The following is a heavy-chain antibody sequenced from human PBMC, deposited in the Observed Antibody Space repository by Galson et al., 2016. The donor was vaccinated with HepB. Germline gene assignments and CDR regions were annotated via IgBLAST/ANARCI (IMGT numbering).Heavy chain of an antibody. CDR3: ARDGYNYVPLDS. Sequence: SLRLSCAASGFTFSNAWMSWVRQAPGKGLQWVTSISGTGGTTYYADSVKGRFTISRDNSKSTMYLQMNGLRAEDTALYYCARDGYNYVPLDSWGQGALVIVSS. CDR1: GFTFSNAW. CDR2: ISGTGGTT. J-gene: IGHJ4*02. V-gene: IGHV3-23*01. D-gene: IGHD5-24*01.